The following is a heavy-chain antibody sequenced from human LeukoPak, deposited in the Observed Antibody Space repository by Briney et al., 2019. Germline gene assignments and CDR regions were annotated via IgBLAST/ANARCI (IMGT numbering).Heavy chain of an antibody. D-gene: IGHD6-6*01. CDR1: GFTFDDFA. V-gene: IGHV3-21*01. CDR2: ISSSSSYI. CDR3: ARDPGAYSSSPIDY. Sequence: GGSLRLSCAASGFTFDDFAMHWVRQGPGKGLEWVSSISSSSSYIYSADSVKGRFTISRDNARNSLYLRMNSLRAEDTAVYYCARDPGAYSSSPIDYWGQGTLVTVSS. J-gene: IGHJ4*02.